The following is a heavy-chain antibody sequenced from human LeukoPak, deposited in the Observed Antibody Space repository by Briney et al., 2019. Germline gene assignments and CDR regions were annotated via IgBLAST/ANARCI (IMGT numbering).Heavy chain of an antibody. CDR3: TRLDCSGGSCYDLGYGMDV. CDR2: IRSKANSYAT. CDR1: GFTFSGSA. V-gene: IGHV3-73*01. D-gene: IGHD2-15*01. Sequence: PGGSLKLSCAASGFTFSGSAMHWVRQASGKGLEWVGRIRSKANSYATAYAASVKGRFTISRDDSKNTVYLQMNSLKTEDTAVYYCTRLDCSGGSCYDLGYGMDVWGKGTTVTVSS. J-gene: IGHJ6*04.